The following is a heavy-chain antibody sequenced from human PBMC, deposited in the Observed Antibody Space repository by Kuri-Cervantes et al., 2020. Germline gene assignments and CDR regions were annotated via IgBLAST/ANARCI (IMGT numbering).Heavy chain of an antibody. D-gene: IGHD3-16*01. CDR1: GFTFSDYS. Sequence: GESLKISSAASGFTFSDYSMTLIRQAPGKGLEWVSYITGSGGTMYYADSVKGRFTISRDNAKNSLYLQMNSLRAEDTAVYYCAKDSTFRYYYYMDVWGKGTTVTVSS. CDR3: AKDSTFRYYYYMDV. CDR2: ITGSGGTM. V-gene: IGHV3-11*01. J-gene: IGHJ6*03.